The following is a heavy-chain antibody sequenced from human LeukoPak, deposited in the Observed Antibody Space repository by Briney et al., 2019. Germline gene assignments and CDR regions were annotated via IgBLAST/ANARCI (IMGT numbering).Heavy chain of an antibody. CDR2: ISAYNGNT. CDR3: ARGGATIFGPVAFEI. J-gene: IGHJ3*02. D-gene: IGHD3-9*01. CDR1: GYIFTSYG. V-gene: IGHV1-18*01. Sequence: ASVTVSCKASGYIFTSYGISWVRQAPGQGLEWMGWISAYNGNTNYAQKLQGRVTMTTDTSTSTAYMELRSLRSDDTAVYYCARGGATIFGPVAFEIWGQGTMVTVSS.